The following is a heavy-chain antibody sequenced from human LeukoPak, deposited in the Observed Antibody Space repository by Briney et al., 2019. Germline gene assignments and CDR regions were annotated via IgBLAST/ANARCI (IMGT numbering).Heavy chain of an antibody. CDR3: ARSTRVYYDSSGSLFGY. D-gene: IGHD3-22*01. J-gene: IGHJ4*02. CDR2: IYYSGST. V-gene: IGHV4-61*05. CDR1: GGSISSSSYY. Sequence: SETLSLTCTVSGGSISSSSYYWSWIRQPPGKGLEWIGYIYYSGSTNYNPSLKSRVTISVDTSKNQFSLKLSSVTAADTAVYYCARSTRVYYDSSGSLFGYWGQGTLVTVSS.